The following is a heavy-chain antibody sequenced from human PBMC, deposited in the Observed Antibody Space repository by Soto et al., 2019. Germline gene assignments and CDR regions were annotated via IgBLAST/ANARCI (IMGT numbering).Heavy chain of an antibody. J-gene: IGHJ6*02. D-gene: IGHD1-26*01. Sequence: RASVKVSCKASGGTFSSYAISWVRQAPGQGLEWMGGIIPIFGTANYAQKFQGRVTITADESTSTAYMELSSLRSEDTAVYYCASYRGRDYYYYGMDVWGQGTTVTVSS. CDR1: GGTFSSYA. V-gene: IGHV1-69*13. CDR2: IIPIFGTA. CDR3: ASYRGRDYYYYGMDV.